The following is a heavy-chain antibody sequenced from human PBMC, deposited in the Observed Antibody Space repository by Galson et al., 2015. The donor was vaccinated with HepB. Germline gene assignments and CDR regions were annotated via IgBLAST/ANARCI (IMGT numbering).Heavy chain of an antibody. Sequence: TLSLTCTVSGESISSGNYYWGWIRQPAGKGLEWIGRIYARGITDYNPSLTSRVSMSADASRNQFSLRLTSVTAADTAVYYCASGWEPFDYWGQGTLVTVSS. CDR2: IYARGIT. CDR3: ASGWEPFDY. CDR1: GESISSGNYY. V-gene: IGHV4-61*02. J-gene: IGHJ4*02. D-gene: IGHD1-26*01.